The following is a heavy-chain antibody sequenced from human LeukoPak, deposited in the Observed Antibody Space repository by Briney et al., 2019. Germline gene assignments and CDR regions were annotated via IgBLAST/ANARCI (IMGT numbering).Heavy chain of an antibody. CDR3: AKEAGSSWYFFDY. Sequence: GGSLRLSCAASGFTFDDYAMHWVRQAPGKGLEWVSGISWNSGSIGYADSVKGRFTISRDNAKNSLYLQMNSLRAEDTALYYCAKEAGSSWYFFDYWGQGTLVTVSS. J-gene: IGHJ4*02. V-gene: IGHV3-9*01. CDR1: GFTFDDYA. D-gene: IGHD6-13*01. CDR2: ISWNSGSI.